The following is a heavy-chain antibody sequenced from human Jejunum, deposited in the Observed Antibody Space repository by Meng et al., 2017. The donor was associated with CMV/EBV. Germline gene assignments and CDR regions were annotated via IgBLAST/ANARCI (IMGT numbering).Heavy chain of an antibody. J-gene: IGHJ2*01. CDR2: ISSRGSYI. Sequence: GTIGLCFAHLALPISINKKSWFCRDTGQWLQWLSSISSRGSYIYYADSVQGRFTVSRDNARNLLFLQMNSLGAEDTATYYCSTDYTPMDDLDLWGRGTLVTVSS. CDR3: STDYTPMDDLDL. CDR1: ALPISINK. V-gene: IGHV3-21*01. D-gene: IGHD5-18*01.